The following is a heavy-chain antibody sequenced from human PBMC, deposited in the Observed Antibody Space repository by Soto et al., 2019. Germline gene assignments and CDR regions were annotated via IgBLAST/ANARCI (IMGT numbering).Heavy chain of an antibody. CDR2: ISYDEVNK. D-gene: IGHD3-10*01. J-gene: IGHJ5*02. CDR1: GFPFNRYS. CDR3: LREWYHSSGPLFDP. Sequence: QVQLVESGGGVVQPGGSLRLSCAGAGFPFNRYSIHWVRQTPGQGLEWLAVISYDEVNKDYADSVKGRFFISRDNSKNTVFLQLNVLRVDDMAVYFGLREWYHSSGPLFDPWGQGTLVSVSS. V-gene: IGHV3-30*03.